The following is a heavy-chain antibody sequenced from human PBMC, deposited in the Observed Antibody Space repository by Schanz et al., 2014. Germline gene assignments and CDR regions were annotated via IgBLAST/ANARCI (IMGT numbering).Heavy chain of an antibody. CDR1: GYTFTFTTYG. V-gene: IGHV1-18*01. CDR2: INTYNGNT. Sequence: QVQLVQSGGEVKKPGASVKVSCKASGYTFTFTTYGISWVRQVPGQGLEWMGWINTYNGNTNYAQKFQGRVVLTKDTSTNTAFMELRSLRSDDTAIYYCTKDVDWGYQVDYYYYGMDVWGQGTTVTVSS. CDR3: TKDVDWGYQVDYYYYGMDV. J-gene: IGHJ6*02. D-gene: IGHD3-16*01.